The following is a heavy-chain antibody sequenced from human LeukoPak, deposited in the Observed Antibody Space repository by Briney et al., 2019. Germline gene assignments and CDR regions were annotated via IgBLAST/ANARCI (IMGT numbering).Heavy chain of an antibody. D-gene: IGHD5-18*01. J-gene: IGHJ4*02. CDR3: ARHYGIQLWSRGFDY. CDR1: GGSISSSSYY. V-gene: IGHV4-39*01. Sequence: SETLSLTCTVSGGSISSSSYYWGWIRQPPGKGLEWIGSIYYSGSTYYNPSLKSRVTISVDTSKNQFSLKLSSVTAADTAVYYCARHYGIQLWSRGFDYWGQGTLVTVSS. CDR2: IYYSGST.